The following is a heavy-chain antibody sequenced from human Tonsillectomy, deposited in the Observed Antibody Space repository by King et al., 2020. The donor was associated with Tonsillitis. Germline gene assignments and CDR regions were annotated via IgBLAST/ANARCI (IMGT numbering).Heavy chain of an antibody. D-gene: IGHD1-26*01. V-gene: IGHV3-74*01. Sequence: VQLVESGGGLVQPGGSPRLSCAASGFTFSSYWMHWVRQAPVKGLVWVSRINSDGSSTSYADSVKGRFTISRDNAKTTLYLQMNSLRAEDTAVYYCARELYREYYYMDVWGKGTTVTVSS. CDR1: GFTFSSYW. CDR3: ARELYREYYYMDV. J-gene: IGHJ6*03. CDR2: INSDGSST.